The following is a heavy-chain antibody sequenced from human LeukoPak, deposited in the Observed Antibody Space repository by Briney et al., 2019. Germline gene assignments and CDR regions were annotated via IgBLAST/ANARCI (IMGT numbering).Heavy chain of an antibody. D-gene: IGHD1-26*01. CDR2: INSDGSST. V-gene: IGHV3-74*01. CDR3: AREVVGASNWFDP. Sequence: GGSLRLSCAASGFTFSSYWMHWVRQAPGKGLMWVSRINSDGSSTTYADSVKGRFTISRDNAKNSLYLQMNSLRAEDTALYHCAREVVGASNWFDPWGQGTLVTVSS. J-gene: IGHJ5*02. CDR1: GFTFSSYW.